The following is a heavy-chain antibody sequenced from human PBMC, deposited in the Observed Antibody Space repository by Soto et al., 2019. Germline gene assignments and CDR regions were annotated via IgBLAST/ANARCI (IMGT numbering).Heavy chain of an antibody. CDR3: AKVFVSRNGIYDPFDI. CDR2: IGGDGYNP. Sequence: PGGSLRLSCAASGFTFSDYAMSWVRQAPGKGLEWVSVIGGDGYNPYYADSVKGRFTVSRDNSKNTLYLQMGSLRAEDAAVYYCAKVFVSRNGIYDPFDIRGQRTMVTVSS. D-gene: IGHD3-3*01. V-gene: IGHV3-23*01. CDR1: GFTFSDYA. J-gene: IGHJ3*02.